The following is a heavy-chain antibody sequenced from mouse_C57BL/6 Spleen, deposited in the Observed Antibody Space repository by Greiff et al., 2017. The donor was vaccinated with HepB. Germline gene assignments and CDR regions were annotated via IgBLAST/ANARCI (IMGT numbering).Heavy chain of an antibody. J-gene: IGHJ2*01. V-gene: IGHV1-74*01. CDR2: IHPSDSDT. CDR1: GYTFTSYW. CDR3: AIEEQLRLHYFDY. Sequence: VKLMEPGAELVKPGASVKVSCKASGYTFTSYWMHWVKQRPGQGLEWIGRIHPSDSDTNYNQKFKGKATLTVDKSSSTAYMQLSSLTSEDSAVYYCAIEEQLRLHYFDYWGQGTTLTVSS. D-gene: IGHD3-2*02.